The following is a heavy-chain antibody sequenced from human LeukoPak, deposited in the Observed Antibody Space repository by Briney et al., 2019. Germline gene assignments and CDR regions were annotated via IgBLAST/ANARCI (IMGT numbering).Heavy chain of an antibody. J-gene: IGHJ4*02. CDR2: INPDSGGT. D-gene: IGHD3-22*01. CDR3: ARGIYDRGLDY. CDR1: GYTFTGYY. Sequence: ASVKVSCKASGYTFTGYYIHWVRQAPGQGLEWMGWINPDSGGTNYAQKFQGRVTMTRDTSIRTAYMELSRLRSDDTAVYYRARGIYDRGLDYWGQGTLVTVSS. V-gene: IGHV1-2*02.